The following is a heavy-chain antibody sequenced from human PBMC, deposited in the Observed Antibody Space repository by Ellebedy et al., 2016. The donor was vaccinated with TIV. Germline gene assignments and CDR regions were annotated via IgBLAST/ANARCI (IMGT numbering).Heavy chain of an antibody. CDR3: TRGYSGSLYFDL. J-gene: IGHJ2*01. CDR2: IKYDGSEK. D-gene: IGHD1-26*01. V-gene: IGHV3-7*03. CDR1: GFTFSNYW. Sequence: GESLKISCVASGFTFSNYWMNWVRPAPGKGLEWVASIKYDGSEKLYVDSVTGRFTISRDNAKNSLHLQVNSLRAEDTAVYFCTRGYSGSLYFDLWGRGALVTVSS.